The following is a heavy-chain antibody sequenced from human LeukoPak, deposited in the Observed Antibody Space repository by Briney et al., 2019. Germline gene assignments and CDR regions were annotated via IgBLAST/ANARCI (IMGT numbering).Heavy chain of an antibody. CDR1: GYTFTGYY. V-gene: IGHV1-2*02. J-gene: IGHJ6*03. CDR2: INPNSGGT. D-gene: IGHD6-13*01. Sequence: ASVKVSCTASGYTFTGYYMHWVRQAPGQGLEWMGWINPNSGGTNYAQKFQGRVTMTRDTSISTAYMELSRLRSDDTAVYYCASIAAAGPTARYYYYYMDVWGKGTTVTVSS. CDR3: ASIAAAGPTARYYYYYMDV.